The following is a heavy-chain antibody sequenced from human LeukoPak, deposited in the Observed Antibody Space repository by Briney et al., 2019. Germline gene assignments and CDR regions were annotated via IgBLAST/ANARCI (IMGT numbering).Heavy chain of an antibody. V-gene: IGHV6-1*01. CDR1: GDSVSSKSAA. D-gene: IGHD6-19*01. CDR3: ARTSGYFDY. Sequence: SQTLSLTCVISGDSVSSKSAAWNWIRQSPSRGLEWLGRTYYRSKWFNDYAVSVRSRITINPDTSKDQFSLQLNSVTPEDTAVYFCARTSGYFDYWGQGTLVTVSS. CDR2: TYYRSKWFN. J-gene: IGHJ4*02.